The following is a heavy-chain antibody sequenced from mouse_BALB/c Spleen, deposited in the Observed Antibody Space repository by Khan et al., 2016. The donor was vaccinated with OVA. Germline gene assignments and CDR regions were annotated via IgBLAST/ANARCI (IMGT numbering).Heavy chain of an antibody. Sequence: QVQRKQSGAELVNPGASVNLSCKASGYTLTSYWMHWVKQRPGQGLEWIGEINPSHGRTNYNEKFKSKATLTVDKSSSTAYMQLSSPTYEDSVVYYCARLLINFDYWGQGTTLTVYS. CDR2: INPSHGRT. CDR3: ARLLINFDY. V-gene: IGHV1S81*02. CDR1: GYTLTSYW. D-gene: IGHD2-1*01. J-gene: IGHJ2*01.